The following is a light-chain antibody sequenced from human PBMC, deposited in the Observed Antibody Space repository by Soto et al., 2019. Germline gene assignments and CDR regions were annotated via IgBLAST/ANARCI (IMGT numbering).Light chain of an antibody. CDR3: CSYAGSSTYV. J-gene: IGLJ1*01. CDR2: EGT. Sequence: QSALTQPASVSGSPGQSITISCTGTSSDVGSYNLVSWYQHHPGKAPKFLIYEGTKRPSGVSNRFSGSKSGNTASLTISGLQAEDEADYYCCSYAGSSTYVFGAGTKVIV. CDR1: SSDVGSYNL. V-gene: IGLV2-23*01.